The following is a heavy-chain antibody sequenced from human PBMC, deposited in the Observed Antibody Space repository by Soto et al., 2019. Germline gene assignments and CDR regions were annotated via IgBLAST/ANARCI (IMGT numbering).Heavy chain of an antibody. CDR2: IIPIFGTA. J-gene: IGHJ5*02. CDR3: ARDSVDTAMVTWFDP. V-gene: IGHV1-69*13. CDR1: GGTFSSYA. Sequence: GASVKLSCKDSGGTFSSYAISWVRQAPRQGLEWMGGIIPIFGTANYAQKFQGRVTITADESTSTAYMELSSLRSEDTAVYYCARDSVDTAMVTWFDPWGQGTLVTVSS. D-gene: IGHD5-18*01.